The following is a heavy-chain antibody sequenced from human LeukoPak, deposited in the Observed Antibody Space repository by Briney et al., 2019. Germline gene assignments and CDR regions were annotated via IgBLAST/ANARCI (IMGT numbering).Heavy chain of an antibody. V-gene: IGHV3-73*01. CDR1: GLIFSGSA. CDR2: MRSKANNYAT. J-gene: IGHJ4*02. Sequence: GGSLRLSCAASGLIFSGSAMHWVRQARGKGLEWVGRMRSKANNYATGYATSVIGRFTISRDDSKNTRYLEMNSLKTEDTAVYYCTTISGYSYGPTGYWGQGTLVTLSS. CDR3: TTISGYSYGPTGY. D-gene: IGHD5-18*01.